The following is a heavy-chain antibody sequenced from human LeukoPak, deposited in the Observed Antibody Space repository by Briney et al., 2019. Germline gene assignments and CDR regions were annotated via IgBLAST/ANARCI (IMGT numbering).Heavy chain of an antibody. CDR1: GYTFTNCA. CDR2: INTNAGNP. CDR3: ARKSVAATPRDIVYQYSYMDV. Sequence: ASVKVSCKASGYTFTNCAFNWVRQAPGQGLEWMGWINTNAGNPTYAQGFTGRFVFSLDTSVSTAYLQISSLKAEDTAVYYCARKSVAATPRDIVYQYSYMDVWGKGTTVTVSS. J-gene: IGHJ6*03. V-gene: IGHV7-4-1*02. D-gene: IGHD2-15*01.